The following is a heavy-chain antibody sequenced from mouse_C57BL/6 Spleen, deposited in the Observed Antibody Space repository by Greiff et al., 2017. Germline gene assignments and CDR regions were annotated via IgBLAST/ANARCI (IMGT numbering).Heavy chain of an antibody. CDR1: GYTFTSYW. CDR2: IDPSDSYT. Sequence: VQLQQPGAELVMPGASVKLSCKASGYTFTSYWMHWVKQRPGQGLEWIGEIDPSDSYTNYNQKFKGKSTLTVDKSSSTAYMQLSSLTSEDSAVYYCARQDGSTLYAMDYWGQGTSGTVSS. J-gene: IGHJ4*01. D-gene: IGHD1-1*01. V-gene: IGHV1-69*01. CDR3: ARQDGSTLYAMDY.